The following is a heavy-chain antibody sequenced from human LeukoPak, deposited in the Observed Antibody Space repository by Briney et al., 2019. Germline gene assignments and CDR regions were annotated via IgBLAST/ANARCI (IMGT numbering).Heavy chain of an antibody. D-gene: IGHD1-26*01. CDR1: GVTFTSYS. CDR3: AKGGKWDVTPFDY. Sequence: GGSLRLSCAASGVTFTSYSMNWVRQAPGKGLEWVSTISGGGGSAYYADSVQGRFTISRDNSKNTLYLQVNSLRAEDTAVYYCAKGGKWDVTPFDYWGQGTLVTVSS. V-gene: IGHV3-23*01. CDR2: ISGGGGSA. J-gene: IGHJ4*02.